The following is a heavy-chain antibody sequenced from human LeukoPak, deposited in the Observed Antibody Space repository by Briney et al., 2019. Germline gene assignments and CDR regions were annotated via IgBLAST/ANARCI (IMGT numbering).Heavy chain of an antibody. D-gene: IGHD3-22*01. CDR1: GFTFSSYA. Sequence: PGGSLRLSCAASGFTFSSYAMSWVRQAPGKGLEWVSAISGSGGSTYYADSVKGRFTISRDNSKNTLYLQMNSLRAEDTAVYYCAKKGPYYYDGSGYFPFDYWGQGTLVTVSS. J-gene: IGHJ4*02. V-gene: IGHV3-23*01. CDR3: AKKGPYYYDGSGYFPFDY. CDR2: ISGSGGST.